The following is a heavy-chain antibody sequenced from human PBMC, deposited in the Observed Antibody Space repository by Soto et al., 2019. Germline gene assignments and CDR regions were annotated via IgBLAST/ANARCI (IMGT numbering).Heavy chain of an antibody. CDR1: GFSLTNNGEA. D-gene: IGHD3-10*02. CDR3: ARYVAKSPAGWFAT. J-gene: IGHJ5*02. CDR2: IYWDDDN. Sequence: QITLKESGPTLVKPTQTLTLTCTFSGFSLTNNGEAVGWFRQSPVNALEWLVLIYWDDDNRYNTPLRTRLSTTKDTSKHQVFITLTIMDTVDTATYYCARYVAKSPAGWFATWGQGTPVPVSS. V-gene: IGHV2-5*02.